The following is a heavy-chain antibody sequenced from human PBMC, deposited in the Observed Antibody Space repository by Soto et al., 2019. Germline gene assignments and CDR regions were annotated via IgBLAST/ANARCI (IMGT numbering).Heavy chain of an antibody. Sequence: EVQLVESGGGLGKPGGSLRLSCAASGFTFSNAWMNWVRQAPGKGLEWVGRIKSKTDGGTTDYAAPVKGRFTISRDDSKNTLYLQMNSLKTEDTAVYYCTTDPVTMIVVVPSSGWGQGTLVTVSS. CDR2: IKSKTDGGTT. CDR3: TTDPVTMIVVVPSSG. CDR1: GFTFSNAW. J-gene: IGHJ4*02. D-gene: IGHD3-22*01. V-gene: IGHV3-15*07.